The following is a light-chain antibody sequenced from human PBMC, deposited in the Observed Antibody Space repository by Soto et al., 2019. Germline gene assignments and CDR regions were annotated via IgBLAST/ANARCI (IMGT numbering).Light chain of an antibody. CDR2: EVS. CDR1: SSDVGSYNL. J-gene: IGLJ1*01. Sequence: VYVYRVALESRTIICTGISSDVGSYNLVSWYQQHPDEAPQLIIYEVSKRPSGVFNRFSGSKSGNTASLTISGLQTEDEADYYCCSYAGRSHYVFGTGTKVTVL. V-gene: IGLV2-23*02. CDR3: CSYAGRSHYV.